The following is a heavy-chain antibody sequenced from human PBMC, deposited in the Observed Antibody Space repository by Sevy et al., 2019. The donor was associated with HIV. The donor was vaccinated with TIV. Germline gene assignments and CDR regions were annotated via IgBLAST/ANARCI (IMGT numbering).Heavy chain of an antibody. CDR1: GFTFTNAW. CDR3: ITRPNYDSSGYYYPKFDH. CDR2: LRSKSDGTTT. D-gene: IGHD3-22*01. J-gene: IGHJ4*02. Sequence: GGSLRLSCAASGFTFTNAWMSWVRQAPGKGLEWVGRLRSKSDGTTTDDAAPVKGRFTISRDDSKNTVYLQMSGLEIEDTAVYYCITRPNYDSSGYYYPKFDHWGQGTLVTVSS. V-gene: IGHV3-15*01.